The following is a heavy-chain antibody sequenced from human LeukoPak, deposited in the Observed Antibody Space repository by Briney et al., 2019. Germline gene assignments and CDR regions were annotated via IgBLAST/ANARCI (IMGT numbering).Heavy chain of an antibody. Sequence: SETLSLTCTVSGGSISSYYWNWIRQPAGKGLEWIGHIYNSGSTNYNPSLKSRVTISVDTSKNQFSLKLSSVTAADTAVYYCARGGWYYYGSGSVYMDVWGKGTTVTISS. CDR3: ARGGWYYYGSGSVYMDV. CDR2: IYNSGST. D-gene: IGHD3-10*01. CDR1: GGSISSYY. J-gene: IGHJ6*03. V-gene: IGHV4-4*07.